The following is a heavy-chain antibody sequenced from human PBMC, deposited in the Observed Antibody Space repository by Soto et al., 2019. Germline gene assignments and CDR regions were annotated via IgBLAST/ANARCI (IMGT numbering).Heavy chain of an antibody. J-gene: IGHJ4*02. CDR3: ARVFDGCYDS. Sequence: EVQLVESGGGLVQPGGSLRLSCAASGFTFSSYVIHWVPQAPGKGLEYVSAISTDGDYTFYAESVKGRFTISRDNSKNTVFLQMGSLRTEDMAVYYCARVFDGCYDSWGQGTLVTVSS. CDR1: GFTFSSYV. D-gene: IGHD2-15*01. V-gene: IGHV3-64*07. CDR2: ISTDGDYT.